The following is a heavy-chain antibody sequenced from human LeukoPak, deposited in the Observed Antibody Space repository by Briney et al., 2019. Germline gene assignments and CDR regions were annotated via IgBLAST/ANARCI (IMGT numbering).Heavy chain of an antibody. V-gene: IGHV3-53*01. Sequence: GGSLRLSCAASGFTVSSNYMSWVRQVPGKGLEWVSVIYTGDATYYADSVKSRFTISRDTSKNMLFLQMNSLRAEDTAIYYCGRGPRSSTWSGNVDSWGRGTLVTVSS. D-gene: IGHD2-2*01. CDR3: GRGPRSSTWSGNVDS. J-gene: IGHJ4*02. CDR1: GFTVSSNY. CDR2: IYTGDAT.